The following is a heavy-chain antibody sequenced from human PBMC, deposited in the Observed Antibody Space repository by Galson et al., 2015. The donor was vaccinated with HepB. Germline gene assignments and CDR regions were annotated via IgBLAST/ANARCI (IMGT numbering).Heavy chain of an antibody. CDR3: SITGPTENRFDY. Sequence: SLRLSCAVSGFTFSSYGMHWVRQAPGKGLEWVSRINSGGSSTNYADSVKGRVTISRDNAKNTLFLQMTSLRAEDTALYYCSITGPTENRFDYWGQGTLVTVSS. CDR2: INSGGSST. V-gene: IGHV3-74*01. CDR1: GFTFSSYG. D-gene: IGHD1-20*01. J-gene: IGHJ4*02.